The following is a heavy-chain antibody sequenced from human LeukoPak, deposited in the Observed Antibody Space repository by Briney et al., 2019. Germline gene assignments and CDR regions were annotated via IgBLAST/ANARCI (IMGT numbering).Heavy chain of an antibody. CDR2: IYSGGST. CDR3: ARDRHSGSSLVYFDY. CDR1: GFTFSSYS. D-gene: IGHD1-26*01. J-gene: IGHJ4*02. V-gene: IGHV3-53*01. Sequence: PGGSLRLSCAASGFTFSSYSMSWVRQAPGKGLEWVSVIYSGGSTYYADSVKGRFTISRDNSKNTLYLQMNSLRTEDTAVYYRARDRHSGSSLVYFDYWGQGTLVTVSS.